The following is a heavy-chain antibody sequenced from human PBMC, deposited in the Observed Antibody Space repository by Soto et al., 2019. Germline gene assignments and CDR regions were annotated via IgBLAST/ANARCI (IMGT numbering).Heavy chain of an antibody. CDR1: GDSIISSNFY. CDR3: ARHSLTLRKNNGFDP. CDR2: IFYLGFS. D-gene: IGHD2-15*01. J-gene: IGHJ5*02. V-gene: IGHV4-39*01. Sequence: SETLSLTCTASGDSIISSNFYWGWVRQPPGKGLEWIGSIFYLGFSSYNPSLKSRVTMSVDTSKNQFSLSLRSVTAADTALYFCARHSLTLRKNNGFDPWGQGIMVTVSS.